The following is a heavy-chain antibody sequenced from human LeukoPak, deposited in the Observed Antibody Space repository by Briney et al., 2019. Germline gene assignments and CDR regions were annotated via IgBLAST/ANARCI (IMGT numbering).Heavy chain of an antibody. CDR1: GGSISSAGYF. CDR2: IYYTGII. V-gene: IGHV4-31*09. J-gene: IGHJ4*02. CDR3: AAKAVDGERSFDF. D-gene: IGHD6-19*01. Sequence: SQTLSLTCTVSGGSISSAGYFWNWIRQYPGKGLEWIGYIYYTGIIYYNPSLKSRVTISVDKSKNQFSLKLSSVSAADMAVYYCAAKAVDGERSFDFWGQGTLVTVSS.